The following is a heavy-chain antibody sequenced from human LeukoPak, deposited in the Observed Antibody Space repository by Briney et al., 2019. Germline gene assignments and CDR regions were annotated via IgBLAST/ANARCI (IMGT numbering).Heavy chain of an antibody. CDR3: ARSGGGYDFWSGYTYYFDS. CDR2: IISIFGTT. J-gene: IGHJ4*02. V-gene: IGHV1-69*13. CDR1: GRTFSSYA. Sequence: SVKVSCKASGRTFSSYAIICVTQAPGQALEWMVGIISIFGTTNYAQNFQRRVTNTADESTRTVYVELRSLRSEDTAVYYCARSGGGYDFWSGYTYYFDSWGKGTLVTVP. D-gene: IGHD3-3*01.